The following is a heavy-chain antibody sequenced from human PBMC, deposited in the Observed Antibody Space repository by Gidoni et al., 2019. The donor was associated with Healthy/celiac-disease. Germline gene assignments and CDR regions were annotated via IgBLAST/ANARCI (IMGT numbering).Heavy chain of an antibody. CDR3: ARVLSASPLDY. CDR2: ISSSSSYT. J-gene: IGHJ4*02. V-gene: IGHV3-11*05. Sequence: QVQLVESGGGLVKPGGSLRLSCAASGFTFSYYYMSWIRQAPGKGLEWVSYISSSSSYTNYADSVKGRFTISRDNAKNSLYLQMNSLRAEDTAVYYCARVLSASPLDYWGQGTLVTVSS. CDR1: GFTFSYYY. D-gene: IGHD3-16*02.